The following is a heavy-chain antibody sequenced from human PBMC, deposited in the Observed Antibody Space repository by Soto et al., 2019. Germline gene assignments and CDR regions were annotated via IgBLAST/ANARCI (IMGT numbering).Heavy chain of an antibody. J-gene: IGHJ4*02. Sequence: QVQLVESGGGVLQPGRSLRLSCAASGFSFSSYAMHWVRQAPGKGLEWVAVISYDGSDKFYAASVKGRFTISRDHSKNTLYLQMNSLRAEDTAVYYCARGGRWLQGNDYWGQGTLVTVAS. D-gene: IGHD3-16*01. CDR3: ARGGRWLQGNDY. CDR2: ISYDGSDK. V-gene: IGHV3-30-3*01. CDR1: GFSFSSYA.